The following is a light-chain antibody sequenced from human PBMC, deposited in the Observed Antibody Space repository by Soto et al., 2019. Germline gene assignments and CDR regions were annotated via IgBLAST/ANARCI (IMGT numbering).Light chain of an antibody. CDR1: SSDVGSYNL. Sequence: QSALTQPASVSGSPGQSITISCTGTSSDVGSYNLVSSYQQHPGKAPKLMIYEGSKRPSGVSNRFSGSKSGNTASLTISGLQAEDEADYYCCSYAGTHVFATGTKLTVL. V-gene: IGLV2-23*01. CDR3: CSYAGTHV. J-gene: IGLJ1*01. CDR2: EGS.